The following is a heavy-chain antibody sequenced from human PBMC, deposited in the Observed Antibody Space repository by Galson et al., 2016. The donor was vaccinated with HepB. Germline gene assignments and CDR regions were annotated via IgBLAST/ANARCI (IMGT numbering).Heavy chain of an antibody. V-gene: IGHV3-53*01. J-gene: IGHJ6*03. Sequence: SLRLSCAASGFTVSSNYMSWVRQAPGKGLEWVSIIYSGGSTYFADSMKGRFTISRDNSKNTLYLHMNSLRAEDTAVYYCARDAVTMVRGVIWRRYWYMDGWAKGTTVTCSS. CDR1: GFTVSSNY. CDR3: ARDAVTMVRGVIWRRYWYMDG. CDR2: IYSGGST. D-gene: IGHD3-10*01.